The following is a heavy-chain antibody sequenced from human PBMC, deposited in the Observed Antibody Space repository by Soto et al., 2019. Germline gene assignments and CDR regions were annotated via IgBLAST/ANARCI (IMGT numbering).Heavy chain of an antibody. V-gene: IGHV3-33*01. D-gene: IGHD3-10*01. CDR2: IWYDGSNK. CDR1: GFTFSSYG. J-gene: IGHJ6*02. CDR3: ARYGSGSYYFYYYYYGMDV. Sequence: GGSLRLSCAASGFTFSSYGMHWVRQAPGKGLEWVAVIWYDGSNKYYADSVKGRFTISRDNSKNTLYLQMNSLRAEDTAVYYCARYGSGSYYFYYYYYGMDVWGQGTTVTVSS.